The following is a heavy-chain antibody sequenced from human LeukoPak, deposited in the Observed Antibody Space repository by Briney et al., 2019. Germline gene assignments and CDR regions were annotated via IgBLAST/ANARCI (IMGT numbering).Heavy chain of an antibody. Sequence: SGGSLRLSCAASGFTVSSNYMSWVRQAPGKGLEWVSVISGSGGSTYYADSVKGRFTISRDNSKNTLYLQMNSLRVEDTAVYCCARDLDDYNDFPPIFQYWGQGTQVIVSS. V-gene: IGHV3-23*01. CDR3: ARDLDDYNDFPPIFQY. D-gene: IGHD5-24*01. CDR1: GFTVSSNY. CDR2: ISGSGGST. J-gene: IGHJ1*01.